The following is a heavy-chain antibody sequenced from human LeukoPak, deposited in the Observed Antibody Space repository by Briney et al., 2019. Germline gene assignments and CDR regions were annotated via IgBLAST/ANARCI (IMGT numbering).Heavy chain of an antibody. Sequence: SETLSLTCSVSGGSISSYYWSWIRQPPGKGLEWIGYIYYSWSSNYNPSLKSRVTISVATSKHQFSLKLSSVTAADTAVYYCARHATIENYWYFDLWGRGTLVTVSS. CDR3: ARHATIENYWYFDL. J-gene: IGHJ2*01. D-gene: IGHD4/OR15-4a*01. CDR2: IYYSWSS. V-gene: IGHV4-59*01. CDR1: GGSISSYY.